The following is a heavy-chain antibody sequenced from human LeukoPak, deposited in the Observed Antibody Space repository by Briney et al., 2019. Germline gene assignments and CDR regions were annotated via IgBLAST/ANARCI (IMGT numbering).Heavy chain of an antibody. V-gene: IGHV4-4*07. CDR1: GSSISSYY. CDR2: IYTSGST. D-gene: IGHD3-22*01. J-gene: IGHJ6*03. CDR3: ARDYYDSSGYYGRGGYYYMDV. Sequence: SETLSLTRSVYGSSISSYYWSWIRQPAGKGLEWIGRIYTSGSTNYNPSLKSRVTISVDKSKNQLSLKLTSVTAADTAVYYCARDYYDSSGYYGRGGYYYMDVWGRGTTVTVSS.